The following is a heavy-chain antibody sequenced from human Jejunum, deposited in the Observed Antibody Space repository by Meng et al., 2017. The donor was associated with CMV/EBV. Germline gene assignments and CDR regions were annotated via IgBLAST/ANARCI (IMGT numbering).Heavy chain of an antibody. V-gene: IGHV1-69*04. Sequence: IFSTYPVRWVRQAPGQGLECMGKIVPQLDVADYAQKFQGRLTITADRSTTTIYMELFDLKSDDTAVYYCARDIGMFGYGGEDSWGQGTLVTVSS. CDR3: ARDIGMFGYGGEDS. J-gene: IGHJ1*01. CDR2: IVPQLDVA. CDR1: IFSTYP. D-gene: IGHD5-12*01.